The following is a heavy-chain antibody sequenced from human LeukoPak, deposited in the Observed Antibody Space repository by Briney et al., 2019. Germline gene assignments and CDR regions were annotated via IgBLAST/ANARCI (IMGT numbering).Heavy chain of an antibody. J-gene: IGHJ4*02. Sequence: SETLSLTCTVSGGSISSYYWSWIRQPAGKGLEWIGYIYYSGSTNYNPSLKSRVTISVDTSKNQFSLKLSSVTAADTAVYYCARLEDSSGYYSNWGQGTLVTVSS. CDR3: ARLEDSSGYYSN. CDR2: IYYSGST. V-gene: IGHV4-59*01. CDR1: GGSISSYY. D-gene: IGHD3-22*01.